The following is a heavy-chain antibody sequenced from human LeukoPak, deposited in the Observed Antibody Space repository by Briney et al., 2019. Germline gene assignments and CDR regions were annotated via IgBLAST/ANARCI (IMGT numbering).Heavy chain of an antibody. V-gene: IGHV3-23*01. CDR1: GFTFSSYA. CDR3: AIKPPAQTFDP. J-gene: IGHJ5*02. Sequence: PGGSLRLSCAASGFTFSSYAMSWVRQAPGKGLEWVSAISDNGGSTYYADSVKGRFTISRDNSKNTLYLQMNSLRAGDTAVYYCAIKPPAQTFDPWGQGTLVTVSS. CDR2: ISDNGGST.